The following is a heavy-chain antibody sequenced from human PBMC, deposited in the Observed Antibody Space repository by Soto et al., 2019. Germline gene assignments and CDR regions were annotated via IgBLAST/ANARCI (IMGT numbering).Heavy chain of an antibody. J-gene: IGHJ4*02. CDR3: VKDGYCSGGSCYARGFFDY. CDR2: ISNNGSST. Sequence: GGSLRLSCAASGFTFRNNGMNWVRQAPGKGLEYVSVISNNGSSTYYADSVKGRFTISRDNSKNTLYLQMSSLRAEDTAVYYCVKDGYCSGGSCYARGFFDYWGQGTLVTVSS. V-gene: IGHV3-64D*08. D-gene: IGHD2-15*01. CDR1: GFTFRNNG.